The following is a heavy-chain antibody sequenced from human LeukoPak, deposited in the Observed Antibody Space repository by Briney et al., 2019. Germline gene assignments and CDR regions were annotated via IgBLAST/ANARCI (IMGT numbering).Heavy chain of an antibody. CDR1: GFTFSSYG. Sequence: PGRSLRLSCGASGFTFSSYGMHWVRQAPGKGLEWVALISYDGSNKYYADSVKGRFTISRDNSKNTLYLQMNTLRADDTAVYYCARDGYSSSSNWFDPWGQGTLVTVSS. J-gene: IGHJ5*02. V-gene: IGHV3-30*03. D-gene: IGHD6-13*01. CDR2: ISYDGSNK. CDR3: ARDGYSSSSNWFDP.